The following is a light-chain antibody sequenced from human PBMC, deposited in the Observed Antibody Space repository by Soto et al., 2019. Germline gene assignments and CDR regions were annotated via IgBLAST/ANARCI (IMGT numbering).Light chain of an antibody. V-gene: IGKV1-27*01. Sequence: DIQMTQSPSSLSASVGDRVTITCRASQGSSNYLAWYQQKPGKVPKLLIYAASTFQSGVTSRFSGSGSGTDFTLTISSLQPEDVATYYCQKYNSAQWTFGKGTKVEIK. CDR3: QKYNSAQWT. CDR2: AAS. CDR1: QGSSNY. J-gene: IGKJ1*01.